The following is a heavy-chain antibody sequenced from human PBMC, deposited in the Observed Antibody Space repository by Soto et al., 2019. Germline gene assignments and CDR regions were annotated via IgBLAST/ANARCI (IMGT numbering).Heavy chain of an antibody. J-gene: IGHJ4*02. CDR3: ARQADYNILTGYLYYFDY. Sequence: GASLKISCKSSGYSFTDYWIGWVRQMPGKGLEWMGIIYPGDSDARYSPSFQGQVTISVDTSINTAFLRWNSLTASDTAMYYCARQADYNILTGYLYYFDYWGQGSLVTVSS. D-gene: IGHD3-9*01. V-gene: IGHV5-51*01. CDR2: IYPGDSDA. CDR1: GYSFTDYW.